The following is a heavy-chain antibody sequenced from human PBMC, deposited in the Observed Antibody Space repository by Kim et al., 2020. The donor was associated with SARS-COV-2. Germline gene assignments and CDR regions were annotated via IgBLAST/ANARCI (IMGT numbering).Heavy chain of an antibody. V-gene: IGHV3-30*04. J-gene: IGHJ4*02. D-gene: IGHD5-12*01. Sequence: GGSLRLSCAASQFTFSDYPMHWVRQAPGKGLEWVSAIAYDGADQYYSASVKGRFTISRDNSKNTLSLEMTRLRLEDTAVYYCARDMRSGFGGYDSSADYWGQGTLVTVSS. CDR1: QFTFSDYP. CDR2: IAYDGADQ. CDR3: ARDMRSGFGGYDSSADY.